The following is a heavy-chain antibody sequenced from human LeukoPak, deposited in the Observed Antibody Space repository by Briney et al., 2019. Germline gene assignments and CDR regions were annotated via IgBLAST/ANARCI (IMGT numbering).Heavy chain of an antibody. V-gene: IGHV3-30*19. CDR2: ISHDGNNK. CDR1: GFAFSSFV. D-gene: IGHD5-18*01. CDR3: AREGVYSNGPFDY. Sequence: PGGSLRLSCAASGFAFSSFVMHWVRQAPGKGLEWVAVISHDGNNKYNADSVKGRFTISRDNSKNTLYLQTNSLRAEDTAVYYCAREGVYSNGPFDYWGQGTRVTVSS. J-gene: IGHJ4*02.